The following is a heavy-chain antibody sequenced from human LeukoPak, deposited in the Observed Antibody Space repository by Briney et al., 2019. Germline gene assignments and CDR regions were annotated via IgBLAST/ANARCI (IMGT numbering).Heavy chain of an antibody. CDR3: ARGYYYGSGSYYPPAENYYYYYMDV. Sequence: GASVKVSCKASGYTFTSYAMHWVRQAPGQRLEGMGWINAGNGNTKYSQEFQGRVTITRDTSASTAYMELSSLRSEDTAVYYCARGYYYGSGSYYPPAENYYYYYMDVWGKGTTVTISS. J-gene: IGHJ6*03. D-gene: IGHD3-10*01. V-gene: IGHV1-3*03. CDR2: INAGNGNT. CDR1: GYTFTSYA.